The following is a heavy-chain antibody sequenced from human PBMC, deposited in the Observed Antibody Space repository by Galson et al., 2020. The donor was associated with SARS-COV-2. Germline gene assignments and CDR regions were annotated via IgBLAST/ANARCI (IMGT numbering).Heavy chain of an antibody. CDR2: INRNGDNT. Sequence: GGSLKISCAASGFPFGDYGMSWVRQAPGKGLEWVSSINRNGDNTAYADSVKGRFTTFRDNARNSLYLQMNSLRGDDTALYYCARGGVYCGGDCYAMDVWGQGTTVTVSS. CDR1: GFPFGDYG. V-gene: IGHV3-20*04. CDR3: ARGGVYCGGDCYAMDV. D-gene: IGHD2-21*02. J-gene: IGHJ6*02.